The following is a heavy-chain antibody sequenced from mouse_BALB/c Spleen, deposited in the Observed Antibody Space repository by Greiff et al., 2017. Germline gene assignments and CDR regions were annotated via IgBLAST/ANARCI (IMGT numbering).Heavy chain of an antibody. D-gene: IGHD4-1*01. Sequence: EVKLVESGGGLVKPGGSLKLSCAASGFTFSDYYMYWVRQTPEKRLEWVATISDGGSYTYYPDSVKGRFTISRDNAKNNLYLQMSSLKSEDTAMYYCARGTGTFAMDYWGQGTSVTVSS. CDR2: ISDGGSYT. CDR3: ARGTGTFAMDY. J-gene: IGHJ4*01. V-gene: IGHV5-4*02. CDR1: GFTFSDYY.